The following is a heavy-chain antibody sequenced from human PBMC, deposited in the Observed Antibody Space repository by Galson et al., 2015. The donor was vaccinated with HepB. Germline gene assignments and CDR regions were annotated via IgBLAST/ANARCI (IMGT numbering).Heavy chain of an antibody. D-gene: IGHD3-10*01. J-gene: IGHJ4*02. V-gene: IGHV3-21*01. CDR3: ARPPVGDPDSGTPLYYFDS. CDR2: ISRKSNYI. Sequence: SLRLSCAGSGFTFKTYSMNWVRQAPGKGLEWVSSISRKSNYIYYADSVKGRFTISRDNAKKSLFLQMNTLRAEDTAVYFCARPPVGDPDSGTPLYYFDSWSQGTLVIVSS. CDR1: GFTFKTYS.